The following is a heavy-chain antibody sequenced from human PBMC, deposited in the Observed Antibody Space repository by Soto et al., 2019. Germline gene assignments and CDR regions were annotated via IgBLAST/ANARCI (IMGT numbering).Heavy chain of an antibody. CDR2: IWYDGSNK. CDR3: ALEGGYYYGMDV. J-gene: IGHJ6*02. Sequence: GGSLRLSCAASGFTFSSYGMHWVRQAPGKGLEWVAVIWYDGSNKYYADSVKGRFTISRDNSKNTLYLQMNSLRAEDTAVYYCALEGGYYYGMDVWGQGTTVTVSS. CDR1: GFTFSSYG. V-gene: IGHV3-33*01.